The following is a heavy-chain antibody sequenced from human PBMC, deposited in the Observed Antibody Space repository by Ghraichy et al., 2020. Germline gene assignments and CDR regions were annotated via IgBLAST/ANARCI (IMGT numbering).Heavy chain of an antibody. Sequence: GGSLRLSCAASGFTFSSYWMHWVRQAPGKGLVWVSRINSDGSSTSYADSVKGRFTISRDNAKNTLYLQMNSLRAEDTAVYYCARLRYVGTPRRFFDYWGQGTLVTVSS. J-gene: IGHJ4*02. CDR1: GFTFSSYW. CDR3: ARLRYVGTPRRFFDY. V-gene: IGHV3-74*01. D-gene: IGHD3-9*01. CDR2: INSDGSST.